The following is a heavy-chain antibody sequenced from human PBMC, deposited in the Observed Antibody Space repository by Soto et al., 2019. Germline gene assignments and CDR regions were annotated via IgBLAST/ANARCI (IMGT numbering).Heavy chain of an antibody. D-gene: IGHD6-13*01. CDR2: IGSSSSTI. V-gene: IGHV3-48*01. CDR3: AGDPYGSSWNWFDP. Sequence: GGSLRLSCAASGLTFSRYSMNWVRQAPGKGLEWVSYIGSSSSTINYADSVTGRFTMSRDNAKNSLYLQMNNLRAEDTAVYYCAGDPYGSSWNWFDPWGRGTPVTVSS. J-gene: IGHJ5*02. CDR1: GLTFSRYS.